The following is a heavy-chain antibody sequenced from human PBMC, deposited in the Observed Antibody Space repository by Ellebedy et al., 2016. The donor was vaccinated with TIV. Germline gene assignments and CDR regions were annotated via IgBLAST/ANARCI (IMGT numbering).Heavy chain of an antibody. J-gene: IGHJ5*02. CDR1: GGSISSSFYQ. Sequence: SETLSLTCTVSGGSISSSFYQWGWIRQPPGKGLEWVGSIYHSATTYYNPSLTSRVTISVDTSTDQFSLKLNSVTAAATAVYFWAKVGLRFGELSTWKWFDPWGQGTLVTVSS. V-gene: IGHV4-39*07. CDR2: IYHSATT. D-gene: IGHD3-10*01. CDR3: AKVGLRFGELSTWKWFDP.